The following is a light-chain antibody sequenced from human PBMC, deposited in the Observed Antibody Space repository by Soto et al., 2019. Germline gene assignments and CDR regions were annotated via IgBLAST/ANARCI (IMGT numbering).Light chain of an antibody. Sequence: LVLTQSPGTLSLSPGERATLSCRASQSVTNSFLAWYQQKPGQAPRLLIYGASRRATGIPDRFTGSGSGTEFTLTISRLEPEDFEVYYCQQYVSSPWAFGQGTKVDIK. J-gene: IGKJ1*01. CDR3: QQYVSSPWA. CDR2: GAS. CDR1: QSVTNSF. V-gene: IGKV3-20*01.